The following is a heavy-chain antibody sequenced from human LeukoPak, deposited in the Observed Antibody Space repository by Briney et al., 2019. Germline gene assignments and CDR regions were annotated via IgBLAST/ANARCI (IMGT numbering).Heavy chain of an antibody. CDR1: GFTVSSNY. Sequence: GGSLRLSCAASGFTVSSNYMSWVRQAPGKGLEWVSVIYSGGSTYYADSVKGRFTISRDNSKNTLYLQMNSLRAEDTAVYYCARVVAAAGTEWAPYFDYWGQGTLVTVSS. D-gene: IGHD6-13*01. CDR2: IYSGGST. CDR3: ARVVAAAGTEWAPYFDY. J-gene: IGHJ4*02. V-gene: IGHV3-66*01.